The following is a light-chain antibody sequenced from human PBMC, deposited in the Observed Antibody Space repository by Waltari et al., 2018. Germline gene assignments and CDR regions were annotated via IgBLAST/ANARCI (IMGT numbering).Light chain of an antibody. V-gene: IGKV1-5*03. J-gene: IGKJ2*01. CDR3: QQYNTDYT. Sequence: DVQMTQSPPTLSASVGDTVSITCRASQSIMSWLAWYQQKAGKAPKVLISKASTLESGVPSRFSGSESGTEFTLTISNLQPDDFATYYCQQYNTDYTFGQGTILEIK. CDR2: KAS. CDR1: QSIMSW.